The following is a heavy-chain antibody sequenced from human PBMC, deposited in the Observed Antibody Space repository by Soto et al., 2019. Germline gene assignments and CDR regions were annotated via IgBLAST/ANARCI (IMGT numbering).Heavy chain of an antibody. D-gene: IGHD3-10*01. CDR3: ARKGHYYGSGSYYPY. J-gene: IGHJ4*02. CDR1: GGSFSGYY. CDR2: INHSGST. Sequence: QVQLQQWGAGLLKPSETLSLTCAVYGGSFSGYYWSWIRQPPGKGLEWIGEINHSGSTNYNPSLKSQVTISVDTSKNQFSLKLSSVTAADTAVYYCARKGHYYGSGSYYPYWGQGTLVTVSS. V-gene: IGHV4-34*01.